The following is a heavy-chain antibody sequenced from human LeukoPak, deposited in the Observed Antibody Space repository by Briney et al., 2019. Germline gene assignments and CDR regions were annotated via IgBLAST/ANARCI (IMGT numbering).Heavy chain of an antibody. J-gene: IGHJ4*02. CDR3: ARDTYDFWSGFDC. V-gene: IGHV3-21*01. CDR1: GFTFSSYS. D-gene: IGHD3-3*01. CDR2: ISSSSSYI. Sequence: PGGSLRLSCAASGFTFSSYSMNWVRQAPGKGLEWVSSISSSSSYIYYADSVKGRFTISRDNAKNSLYLQMNSLRAEDTAVYYCARDTYDFWSGFDCWGQGTLVTVSS.